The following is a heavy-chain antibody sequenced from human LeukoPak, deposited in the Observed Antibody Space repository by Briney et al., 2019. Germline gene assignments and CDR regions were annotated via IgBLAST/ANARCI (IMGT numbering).Heavy chain of an antibody. CDR1: GFTFSSYS. CDR3: AKDMLGYCSGGSCPGFDY. J-gene: IGHJ4*02. CDR2: ISSSSSYI. D-gene: IGHD2-15*01. V-gene: IGHV3-21*01. Sequence: PGGPLRLSCAASGFTFSSYSMNWVRQAPGKGLEWVSSISSSSSYIYYADSVKGRFTISRDNAKNSLYLQMNSLRAEDTAVYYCAKDMLGYCSGGSCPGFDYWGQGTLVTVSS.